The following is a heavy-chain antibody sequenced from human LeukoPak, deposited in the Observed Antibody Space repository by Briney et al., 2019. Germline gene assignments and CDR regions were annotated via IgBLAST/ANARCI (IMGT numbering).Heavy chain of an antibody. D-gene: IGHD3-22*01. V-gene: IGHV3-15*01. Sequence: PGGSLRLSCAASGFTFSNAWMSWVRQAPGKGLEWVGRIKSKTDGGTTDYAAPVKGRFTISRDDSKNTLYLQMNSLKTEDTAVYYCTTDHITMIVVVTKWGQGTLVTVSS. J-gene: IGHJ4*02. CDR3: TTDHITMIVVVTK. CDR1: GFTFSNAW. CDR2: IKSKTDGGTT.